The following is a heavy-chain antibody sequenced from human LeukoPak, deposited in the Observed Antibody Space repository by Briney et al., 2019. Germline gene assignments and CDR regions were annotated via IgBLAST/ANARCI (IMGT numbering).Heavy chain of an antibody. Sequence: GGSLRLSCAASGFTFSSYGMHRVRQAPGKGLEWVAVIWYVGSNKYYADSVKGRFTISRDNSKNTLYLQMNSLRAEDTAVYYCAKNAGGYYDSSGMKYYFDYWGQGTLVTVSS. CDR2: IWYVGSNK. V-gene: IGHV3-33*06. D-gene: IGHD3-22*01. J-gene: IGHJ4*02. CDR1: GFTFSSYG. CDR3: AKNAGGYYDSSGMKYYFDY.